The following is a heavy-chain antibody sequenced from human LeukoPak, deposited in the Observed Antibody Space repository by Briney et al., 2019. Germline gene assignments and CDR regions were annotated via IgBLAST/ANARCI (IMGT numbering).Heavy chain of an antibody. D-gene: IGHD6-13*01. V-gene: IGHV3-9*01. CDR3: AKDSSSSWYRDFDY. CDR1: GFTFDDYA. CDR2: ISWNSGSI. Sequence: PGGSLRLSCAASGFTFDDYAMHWVRQAPGKGLEWVPGISWNSGSIGYADSVKGRFTISRDNAKNSLYLQMNSLRAEDTAFYYCAKDSSSSWYRDFDYWGQGTPVTVSS. J-gene: IGHJ4*02.